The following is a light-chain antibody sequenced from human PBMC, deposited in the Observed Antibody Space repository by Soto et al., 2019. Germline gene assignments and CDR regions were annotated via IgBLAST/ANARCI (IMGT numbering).Light chain of an antibody. CDR1: SSNIGGNN. J-gene: IGLJ3*02. Sequence: QSVLTQPPSASGTPGQRVTISCSGSSSNIGGNNVHWYQHLPGTAPKLLIYRNNQRPSGVPDRFSGSKSGTSASLAISGLRSEDEADYYCAVWDDSLSGGVFGGGTQLTVL. CDR3: AVWDDSLSGGV. V-gene: IGLV1-47*01. CDR2: RNN.